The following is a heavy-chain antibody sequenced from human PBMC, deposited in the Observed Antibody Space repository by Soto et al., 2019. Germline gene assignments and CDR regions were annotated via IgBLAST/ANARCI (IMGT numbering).Heavy chain of an antibody. CDR3: ARPVEMATISRSYLFY. Sequence: QVQLVQSGAEVKKPGSSVKVSCKASGGTFSGYAISWVRQAPGQGLEWMGGIIPIFGTANYAQKFQGRVTITADESTSTAYLDLSSLKSEDTAVYFCARPVEMATISRSYLFYWGQGTLVTVSS. D-gene: IGHD5-12*01. V-gene: IGHV1-69*01. CDR1: GGTFSGYA. CDR2: IIPIFGTA. J-gene: IGHJ4*02.